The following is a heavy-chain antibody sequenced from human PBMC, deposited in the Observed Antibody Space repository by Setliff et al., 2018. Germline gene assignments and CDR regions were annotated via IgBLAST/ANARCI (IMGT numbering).Heavy chain of an antibody. Sequence: GASVKVSCKASGGTFSTFAINWVRQATGQGLEWMGWMNPNSGNTGYAQKFQGRVTMTRNTSISTAYMELSSLRSDDTAVYYCARSFYGCFNYWGQGTLVTVSS. D-gene: IGHD3-10*01. CDR1: GGTFSTFA. V-gene: IGHV1-8*02. CDR2: MNPNSGNT. CDR3: ARSFYGCFNY. J-gene: IGHJ4*02.